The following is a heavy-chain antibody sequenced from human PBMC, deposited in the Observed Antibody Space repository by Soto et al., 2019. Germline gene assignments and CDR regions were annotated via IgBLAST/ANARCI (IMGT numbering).Heavy chain of an antibody. D-gene: IGHD4-17*01. Sequence: QVQLVQSGAEVKKPGASVKVSCKASGYTFTSYGISWVRQAPGQGLEWMGWISAYNGNTNYAQKLQGRVTMTTDTSTSTAYMGLRSLRSDGTAVYYCASNYGDYYSYGMDVWGQGTTVTVSS. CDR3: ASNYGDYYSYGMDV. J-gene: IGHJ6*02. CDR2: ISAYNGNT. V-gene: IGHV1-18*01. CDR1: GYTFTSYG.